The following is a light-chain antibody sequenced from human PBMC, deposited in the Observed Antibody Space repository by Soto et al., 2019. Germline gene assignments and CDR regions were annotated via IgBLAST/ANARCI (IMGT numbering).Light chain of an antibody. Sequence: EIVLMQSPGTLSLSPGERATLSCRASQSVSSSSLAWYQQKPGQAPRLLIYGASSRATGIPDRFSGSGSGTDFTLTISRLEPEDFAVYYCQLYGRSTMYTFGQGTRLEIK. V-gene: IGKV3-20*01. CDR3: QLYGRSTMYT. J-gene: IGKJ2*01. CDR1: QSVSSSS. CDR2: GAS.